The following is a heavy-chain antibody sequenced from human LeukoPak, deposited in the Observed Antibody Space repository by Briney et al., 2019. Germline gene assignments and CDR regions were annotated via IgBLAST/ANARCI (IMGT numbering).Heavy chain of an antibody. CDR3: ARDAPYCSGGSCYRYYYYMDV. V-gene: IGHV4-59*01. J-gene: IGHJ6*03. D-gene: IGHD2-15*01. Sequence: SETLSLTCTVSGGSISSYYWSWVRQPPGKGLEWIGYIYYSGSTNYNPSLKSRVTISVDTSKTQFSLRLSSVTAADTAVYYCARDAPYCSGGSCYRYYYYMDVWGKGPTVTVSS. CDR2: IYYSGST. CDR1: GGSISSYY.